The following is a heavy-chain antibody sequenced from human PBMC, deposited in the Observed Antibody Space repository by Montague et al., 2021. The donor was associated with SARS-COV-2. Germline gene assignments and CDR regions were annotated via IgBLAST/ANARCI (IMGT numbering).Heavy chain of an antibody. D-gene: IGHD3/OR15-3a*01. CDR2: VSHTEGT. V-gene: IGHV4-34*01. CDR1: GGSFRCSY. Sequence: SETLSLTCAIYGGSFRCSYYYWVRQAPAKGLGRVGEVSHTEGTNYNPSLKSRVIISMATYTNQFYLNLTSETAADTDVYYCAGDFWTRPTVEAYWGQGTLLTVSS. CDR3: AGDFWTRPTVEAY. J-gene: IGHJ4*02.